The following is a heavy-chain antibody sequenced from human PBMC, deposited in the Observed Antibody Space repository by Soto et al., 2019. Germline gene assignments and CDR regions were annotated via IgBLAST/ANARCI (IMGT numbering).Heavy chain of an antibody. Sequence: SETLSLTCVVSGYTIRNGYYWGWIRQSPGKGLEWIGTIFHVGGPYYNPSLKSRVTMSVDTSKNQFSLTLSSVTAADTAVYYCGRGGGGSYRDGFDIRGPRTVVPVSS. CDR2: IFHVGGP. CDR3: GRGGGGSYRDGFDI. CDR1: GYTIRNGYY. D-gene: IGHD1-26*01. V-gene: IGHV4-38-2*01. J-gene: IGHJ3*02.